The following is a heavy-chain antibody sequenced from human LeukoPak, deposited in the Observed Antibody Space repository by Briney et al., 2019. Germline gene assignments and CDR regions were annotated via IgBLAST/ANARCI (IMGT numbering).Heavy chain of an antibody. CDR2: IYHSGST. CDR3: ARDNGAWSAFDI. Sequence: PSETLSLTCTVSGYSTSSGYYWGWIRQPPGKGLEWIGSIYHSGSTYYNPSLKSRVTISVDTSKNQFSLKLSSVTAADTAVYYCARDNGAWSAFDIWGQGTMVTVSS. V-gene: IGHV4-38-2*02. D-gene: IGHD3-3*01. CDR1: GYSTSSGYY. J-gene: IGHJ3*02.